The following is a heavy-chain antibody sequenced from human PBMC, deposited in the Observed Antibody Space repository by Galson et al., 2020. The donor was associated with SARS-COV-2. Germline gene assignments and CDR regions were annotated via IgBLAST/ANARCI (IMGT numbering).Heavy chain of an antibody. J-gene: IGHJ5*02. CDR3: ARAPQWLSVNWFDP. CDR1: GGSISSYY. D-gene: IGHD3-22*01. CDR2: IYYSGST. V-gene: IGHV4-59*13. Sequence: SETLSLTCTVSGGSISSYYWSWIRQPPGKGLEWIGYIYYSGSTNYNPSLKSRVTISVDTSKNQFSLKLSSVTAADTAVYYCARAPQWLSVNWFDPWGQGTLVTVSS.